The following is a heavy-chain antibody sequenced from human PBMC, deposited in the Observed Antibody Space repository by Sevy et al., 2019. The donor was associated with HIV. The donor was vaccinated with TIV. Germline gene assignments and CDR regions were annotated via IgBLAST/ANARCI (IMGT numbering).Heavy chain of an antibody. V-gene: IGHV3-33*01. D-gene: IGHD3-3*01. CDR2: TWYDGSNK. CDR3: ARESYYDFWSGYLERAFDI. CDR1: GFTFSSYG. Sequence: GGSLRLSCAASGFTFSSYGMHWVRQAPGKGLEWVADTWYDGSNKYYADSVKGRFTISRDNSKNTLYLQMNSLRAEDTAVYYCARESYYDFWSGYLERAFDIWGQGTMVTVSS. J-gene: IGHJ3*02.